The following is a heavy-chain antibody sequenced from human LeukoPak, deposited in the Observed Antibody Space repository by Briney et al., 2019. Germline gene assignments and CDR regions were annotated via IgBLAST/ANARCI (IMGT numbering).Heavy chain of an antibody. CDR2: IHHSGDT. CDR3: VRQGVRFGELLRASRRVASWFDP. CDR1: GGSISSGDYY. Sequence: SETLSLTCTVSGGSISSGDYYWSWIRQPPGKGLEWIGYIHHSGDTYDNPSLKSRVTISVDRSKNQFSLKLSSVTAADTAVYYCVRQGVRFGELLRASRRVASWFDPWGQGTLVTVSS. J-gene: IGHJ5*02. D-gene: IGHD3-10*01. V-gene: IGHV4-30-2*01.